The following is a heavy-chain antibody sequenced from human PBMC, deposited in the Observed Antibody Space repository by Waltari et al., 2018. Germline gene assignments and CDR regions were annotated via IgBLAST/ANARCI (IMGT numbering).Heavy chain of an antibody. Sequence: LVQSGAEVQQPGASVKVSCKASGYPFAGYAILWVRQAPGQGLEWMGRINPKNGDTHYAQNFQGRVALTTDTSTNTAFMELQRLRSDDTAVYYCLRDSSGSHFDYWGQGTLVTVSS. V-gene: IGHV1-2*06. CDR2: INPKNGDT. CDR1: GYPFAGYA. CDR3: LRDSSGSHFDY. D-gene: IGHD3-22*01. J-gene: IGHJ4*02.